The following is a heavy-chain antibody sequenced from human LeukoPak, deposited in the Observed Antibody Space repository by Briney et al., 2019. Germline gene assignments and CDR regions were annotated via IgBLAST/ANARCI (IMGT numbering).Heavy chain of an antibody. CDR3: AKGLGPTLRDPRGYGMDV. D-gene: IGHD3-16*01. CDR1: GFTFSSYG. V-gene: IGHV3-30*18. Sequence: GGSLRLSCAASGFTFSSYGMHWVRQAPGKGLEWVAVISYDGSNKYYADSVKGRFTISRDNSKNTLYLQMNSLRAEDTAVYYCAKGLGPTLRDPRGYGMDVWGQGTTVTVSS. J-gene: IGHJ6*02. CDR2: ISYDGSNK.